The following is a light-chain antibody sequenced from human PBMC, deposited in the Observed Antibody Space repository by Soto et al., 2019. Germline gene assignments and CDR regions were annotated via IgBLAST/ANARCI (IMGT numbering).Light chain of an antibody. J-gene: IGKJ1*01. V-gene: IGKV3-15*01. CDR3: QQYNNWWT. CDR1: QRVSNN. Sequence: EVVMTQSPATLSVSPGERATLSCRASQRVSNNLAWYQQKPGQAPRLLIYGASTRATGIPARFSGSGSGTEFTLTIRSLQSENFAFYYCQQYNNWWTFGQGTKLEIK. CDR2: GAS.